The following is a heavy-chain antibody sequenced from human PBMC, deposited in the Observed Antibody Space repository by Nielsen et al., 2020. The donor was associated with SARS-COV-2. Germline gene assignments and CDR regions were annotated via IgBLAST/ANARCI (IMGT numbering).Heavy chain of an antibody. J-gene: IGHJ2*01. V-gene: IGHV4-38-2*02. CDR2: IYHSGST. D-gene: IGHD6-19*01. CDR3: ARSIAVAGTIWYFDL. CDR1: GYSISSGYY. Sequence: SETLSLPCTVSGYSISSGYYWGWIRQPPGKGLEWIGSIYHSGSTYYNPSLKSRVTISVDTSKNQFSLKLSSVTAADTAVYYCARSIAVAGTIWYFDLWGRGTLVTVSS.